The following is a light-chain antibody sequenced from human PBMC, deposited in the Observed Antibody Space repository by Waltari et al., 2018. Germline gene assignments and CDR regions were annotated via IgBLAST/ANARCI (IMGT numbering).Light chain of an antibody. CDR1: QSLGSD. CDR2: GAS. J-gene: IGKJ1*01. Sequence: EIVMTQSPATLSVSPGERATLSCRASQSLGSDLAWYQQKPGQPPTRLVYGASTRATGTPARFSGSGSGTEFTLIISGLQSGDSAVYYCQQYNMRPQTFGQGTRVEI. CDR3: QQYNMRPQT. V-gene: IGKV3-15*01.